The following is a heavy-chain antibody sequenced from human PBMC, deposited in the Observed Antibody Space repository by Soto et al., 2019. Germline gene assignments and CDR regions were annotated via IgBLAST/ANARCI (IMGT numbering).Heavy chain of an antibody. D-gene: IGHD6-19*01. J-gene: IGHJ4*02. V-gene: IGHV4-34*01. CDR1: GESFRGYI. CDR2: INHSGSA. Sequence: QVQLQQSGAGLLKPSETLSLTCAVYGESFRGYIWTWIRQTPGKGLQWIGQINHSGSAYYNPSLKSRVTIPVHTAKSQFSRELSAVTAADTAVYYGARGRMTGSHYAGGWYYFDSWGQGTQVTVSS. CDR3: ARGRMTGSHYAGGWYYFDS.